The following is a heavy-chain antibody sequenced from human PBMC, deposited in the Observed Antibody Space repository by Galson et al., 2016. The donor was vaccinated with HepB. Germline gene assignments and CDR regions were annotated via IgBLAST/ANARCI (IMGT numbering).Heavy chain of an antibody. CDR1: GFTFNNYA. J-gene: IGHJ3*02. Sequence: SLRLSCAASGFTFNNYATNWVRQAPGQGLEWVASISASDGSTDYSDPVNGRFTISRDNSKNTLDLQMNSLSADDTAVYYCARDKGTASRPVFDIWGQGTMVTVSS. D-gene: IGHD6-6*01. CDR3: ARDKGTASRPVFDI. CDR2: ISASDGST. V-gene: IGHV3-23*01.